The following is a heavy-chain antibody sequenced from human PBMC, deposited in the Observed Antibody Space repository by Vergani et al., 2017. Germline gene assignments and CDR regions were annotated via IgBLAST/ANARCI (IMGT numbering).Heavy chain of an antibody. CDR3: AREKEGSGSYYLDY. V-gene: IGHV3-48*01. D-gene: IGHD3-10*01. CDR1: GFTFSSYS. J-gene: IGHJ4*02. CDR2: ISSSSSTI. Sequence: EVQLVESGGGLVQPGGSLRLSCAASGFTFSSYSMNWVRQAPGKGLEWVSYISSSSSTIYYADSVKGRFTISRDNAKNSLYLQMNSLRAEDTAVYYCAREKEGSGSYYLDYWGQGTLVTVSS.